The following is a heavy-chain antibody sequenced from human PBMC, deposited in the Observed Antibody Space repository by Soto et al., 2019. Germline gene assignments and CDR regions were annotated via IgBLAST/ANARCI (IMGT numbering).Heavy chain of an antibody. CDR1: GGSISSYY. D-gene: IGHD3-10*01. CDR3: ASQGPQGKYYFDY. J-gene: IGHJ4*02. V-gene: IGHV4-59*08. CDR2: IYYSGST. Sequence: PSETLSLTCTVSGGSISSYYWSWIRQPPGKGLEWIGYIYYSGSTNYNPSLKSRVTVSVDTSKNQFSLKLSSVTAADTAVYYCASQGPQGKYYFDYWGQGTLVTVSS.